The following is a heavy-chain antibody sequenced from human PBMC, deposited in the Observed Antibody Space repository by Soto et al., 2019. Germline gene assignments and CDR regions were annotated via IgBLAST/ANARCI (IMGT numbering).Heavy chain of an antibody. CDR2: IIPIFNST. Sequence: QVQLVQSGAEVKTPGSSLKVSCKVSGSRFSNYVISWVRQAPGHGLEWLGRIIPIFNSTKYAQSFQGGVTITADKSTSTASLELSSLRSDDTAVYYCAREGRGKKAGYNGLVSLGYWGQGTLVTVSS. CDR3: AREGRGKKAGYNGLVSLGY. J-gene: IGHJ4*02. D-gene: IGHD2-2*02. V-gene: IGHV1-69*06. CDR1: GSRFSNYV.